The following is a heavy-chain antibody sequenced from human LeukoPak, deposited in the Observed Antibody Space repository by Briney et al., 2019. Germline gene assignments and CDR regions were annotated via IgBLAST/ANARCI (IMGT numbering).Heavy chain of an antibody. V-gene: IGHV3-74*01. Sequence: PGGSLRLSCAASGFTFSDYWMHWVRQAPGKGLVWVSRVNRDGSSTSYADSVKGRFTISRDNAKNTLSLQMNSLRAEDTAVYYCARDRSKSAAGDTYWGQGTLVTVSS. CDR1: GFTFSDYW. J-gene: IGHJ4*02. CDR3: ARDRSKSAAGDTY. D-gene: IGHD6-13*01. CDR2: VNRDGSST.